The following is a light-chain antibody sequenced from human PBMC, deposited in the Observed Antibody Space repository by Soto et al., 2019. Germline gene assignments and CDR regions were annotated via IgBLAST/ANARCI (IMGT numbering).Light chain of an antibody. CDR3: QHYNSYSEA. Sequence: DIQMTQFPSTLSASVGDRGTITCRASQSSSSWLAWYQQKPGKAPKLLIYDASSLESGVPSRFSGSGSGTEFTLTISSLQPDDFATYYCQHYNSYSEAFGQGTKVDIK. V-gene: IGKV1-5*01. CDR1: QSSSSW. CDR2: DAS. J-gene: IGKJ1*01.